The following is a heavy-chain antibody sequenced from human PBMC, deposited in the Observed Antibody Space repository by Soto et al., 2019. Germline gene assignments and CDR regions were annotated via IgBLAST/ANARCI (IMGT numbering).Heavy chain of an antibody. D-gene: IGHD4-17*01. CDR1: GFTFSSYS. V-gene: IGHV3-48*02. CDR3: ARERPVRHPRKRTTVTLFDY. Sequence: EVQLVESGGGLVQPGGSLRLSCAASGFTFSSYSMNWVRQAPGKGLEWVSYISSSSSTIYYADSVKGRFTISRDNAKNSLYLQMNSLRDEDTAVYYCARERPVRHPRKRTTVTLFDYWGQGTLVTVSS. CDR2: ISSSSSTI. J-gene: IGHJ4*02.